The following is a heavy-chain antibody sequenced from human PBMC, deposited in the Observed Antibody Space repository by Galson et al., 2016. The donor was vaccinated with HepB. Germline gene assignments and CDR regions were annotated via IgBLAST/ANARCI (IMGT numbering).Heavy chain of an antibody. V-gene: IGHV3-7*03. D-gene: IGHD4-17*01. Sequence: SLRLSCAASGFIFSTSGMSWVRQAPGKGLEWVANIKQDGSEKYYVDSVKGRFTISRDNAKKSLFLQMNSLRVEDTAVYYCARDDETYGDPDFWGQGTLVTVSS. J-gene: IGHJ4*02. CDR1: GFIFSTSG. CDR2: IKQDGSEK. CDR3: ARDDETYGDPDF.